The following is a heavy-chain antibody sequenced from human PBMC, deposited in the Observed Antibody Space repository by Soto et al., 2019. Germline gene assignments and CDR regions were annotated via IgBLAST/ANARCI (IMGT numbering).Heavy chain of an antibody. CDR2: ISYDGSNK. V-gene: IGHV3-30-3*01. D-gene: IGHD6-13*01. CDR3: AREPYSSSWYPLNLYYYYYYGMDV. CDR1: GFTFSSYA. J-gene: IGHJ6*02. Sequence: QVQLVESGGGVVQPGRSLRLSCAASGFTFSSYAMHWVRQAPGKGLEWVAVISYDGSNKYYADSVKGRFTISRDNSKNTLYLQMNSLRAEDTAVYYCAREPYSSSWYPLNLYYYYYYGMDVWGQGTTVTVSS.